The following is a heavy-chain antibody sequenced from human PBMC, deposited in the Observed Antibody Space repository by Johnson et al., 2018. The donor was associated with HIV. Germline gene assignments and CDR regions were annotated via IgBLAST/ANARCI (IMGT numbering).Heavy chain of an antibody. J-gene: IGHJ3*02. V-gene: IGHV3-33*08. D-gene: IGHD3-3*01. Sequence: QVQLVESGGGVVQPGRSLRLSCAASGFTFSSYAIHWVRQAPGKGLEWVAVIWYDGHFTYYGESVKGRFTISRDNSKNTVFLEMNSLRAEDTAVYYCARGGRWGWRGNDAFDIWGQGTTVTVSS. CDR2: IWYDGHFT. CDR3: ARGGRWGWRGNDAFDI. CDR1: GFTFSSYA.